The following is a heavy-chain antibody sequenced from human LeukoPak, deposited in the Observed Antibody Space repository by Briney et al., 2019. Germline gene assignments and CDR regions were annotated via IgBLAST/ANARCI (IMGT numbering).Heavy chain of an antibody. J-gene: IGHJ4*02. CDR1: GFTVSSNY. V-gene: IGHV3-23*01. CDR2: ISGSGIST. CDR3: AKENYAEARESFDY. D-gene: IGHD3-16*01. Sequence: GGSLRLSCAASGFTVSSNYMNWVRQAPGKGLEWVSAISGSGISTYYADSVKGRFTISRDNSKNIVYMQMNSLRAEDTAVYYCAKENYAEARESFDYWGQGTQVSVSS.